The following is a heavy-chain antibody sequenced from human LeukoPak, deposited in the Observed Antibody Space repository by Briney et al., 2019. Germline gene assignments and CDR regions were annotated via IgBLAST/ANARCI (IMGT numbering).Heavy chain of an antibody. CDR3: AKDSTGAHYYGMDV. CDR1: GFTFSSYG. J-gene: IGHJ6*04. V-gene: IGHV3-30*18. Sequence: HPGGSLRLSCAASGFTFSSYGMHWVRQAPGKGLEWVAVISYDASNKYYADSVKGRFTISRDNSKNTLYLQMNSLRAEDTAVYYCAKDSTGAHYYGMDVWGKGTTVTVSS. D-gene: IGHD2-8*02. CDR2: ISYDASNK.